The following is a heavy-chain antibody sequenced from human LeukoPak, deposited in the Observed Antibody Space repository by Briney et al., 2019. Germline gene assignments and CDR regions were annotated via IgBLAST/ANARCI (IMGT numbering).Heavy chain of an antibody. Sequence: ASVKVSCKASGYTFTSYYMHWVRQAPGEELEWMGIINPSGGSTSYAQKFQGRVTMTRDTSTSTVYMELSSLRSEDTAVYYCARPILFGEFDFDYWGQGTLVTVSP. CDR3: ARPILFGEFDFDY. V-gene: IGHV1-46*01. J-gene: IGHJ4*02. D-gene: IGHD3-10*01. CDR1: GYTFTSYY. CDR2: INPSGGST.